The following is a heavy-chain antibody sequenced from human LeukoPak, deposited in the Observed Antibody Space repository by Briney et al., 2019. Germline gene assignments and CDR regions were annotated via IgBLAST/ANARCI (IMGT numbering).Heavy chain of an antibody. CDR3: ARMGYSSGWYMFDP. V-gene: IGHV4-59*01. CDR1: GGSISSYY. J-gene: IGHJ5*02. CDR2: IYYSGST. Sequence: KSSETLSLTCTVSGGSISSYYWSWIRQPPGKGLEWIGYIYYSGSTNYNPSLKSRVTISVDTSKNQFSLKLSSVTAADTAVYYCARMGYSSGWYMFDPWGQGTLVTVSS. D-gene: IGHD6-19*01.